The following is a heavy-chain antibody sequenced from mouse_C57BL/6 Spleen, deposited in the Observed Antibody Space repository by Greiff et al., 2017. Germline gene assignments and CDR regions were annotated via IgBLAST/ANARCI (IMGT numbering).Heavy chain of an antibody. Sequence: DVKLVESEGGLVQPGSSMKLSCTASGFTFSDYYMAWVRQVPEKGLEWVANINYDGSSTYYLDSLKSRFIISRDNAKNILYLQMSSLKSEDTATYYCARDLGTVVANWYFDVWGTGTTVTVSS. J-gene: IGHJ1*03. V-gene: IGHV5-16*01. CDR3: ARDLGTVVANWYFDV. CDR1: GFTFSDYY. D-gene: IGHD1-1*01. CDR2: INYDGSST.